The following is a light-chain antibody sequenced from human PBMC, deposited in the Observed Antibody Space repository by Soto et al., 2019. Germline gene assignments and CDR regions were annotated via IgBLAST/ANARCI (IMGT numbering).Light chain of an antibody. V-gene: IGKV1-5*03. CDR3: QQYYT. Sequence: DIQMTQSPSTLSASVGDRVTITCRSTETLTTWLAWYQQKPGRAPKLLIYKASSLQNGVPSRFSGSASGTEFTLNISSVQPDDFGNYYCQQYYTFGQGTKLEIK. CDR2: KAS. CDR1: ETLTTW. J-gene: IGKJ2*01.